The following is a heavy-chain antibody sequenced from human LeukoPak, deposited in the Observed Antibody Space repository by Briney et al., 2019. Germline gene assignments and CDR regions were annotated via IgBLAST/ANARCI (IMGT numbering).Heavy chain of an antibody. V-gene: IGHV1-46*01. CDR2: INPSGGST. D-gene: IGHD6-13*01. Sequence: GASVKVSCKASGYTFTSYYMHWVRQAPEQGLEWMGIINPSGGSTSYAQKFQGRVTMTRDTSTSTVYMELSSLRSDDTAVYYCARAGQGIAAAKYYFDYWGQGTLVTVSS. J-gene: IGHJ4*02. CDR1: GYTFTSYY. CDR3: ARAGQGIAAAKYYFDY.